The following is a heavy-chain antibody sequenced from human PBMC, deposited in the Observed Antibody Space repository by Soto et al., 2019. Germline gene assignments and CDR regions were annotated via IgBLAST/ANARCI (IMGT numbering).Heavy chain of an antibody. V-gene: IGHV5-51*01. CDR1: GYSFISHW. CDR2: INPGDSDI. CDR3: TRPQSSGWYDY. Sequence: PXESLKISCKGSGYSFISHWIAWVRQTPGKGLEWMGIINPGDSDIRYSPSFQGQVTISADKSINTAYLQWSSLKASDTATYYCTRPQSSGWYDYWGQGTLVTVSS. D-gene: IGHD6-19*01. J-gene: IGHJ4*02.